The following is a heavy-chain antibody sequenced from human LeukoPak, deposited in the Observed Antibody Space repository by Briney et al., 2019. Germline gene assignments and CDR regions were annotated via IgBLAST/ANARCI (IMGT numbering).Heavy chain of an antibody. CDR3: ARVWGHDSGYDYLAWFDP. CDR2: ISAYNANT. Sequence: GSVKVSCKASGYTFISYGISWVRQAPGQGLEWVGWISAYNANTNDAQKLQGRVTMTTDTSTSTTYMELRSLRSDDTAVYYCARVWGHDSGYDYLAWFDPWGQGTLVTVSS. V-gene: IGHV1-18*01. CDR1: GYTFISYG. J-gene: IGHJ5*02. D-gene: IGHD5-12*01.